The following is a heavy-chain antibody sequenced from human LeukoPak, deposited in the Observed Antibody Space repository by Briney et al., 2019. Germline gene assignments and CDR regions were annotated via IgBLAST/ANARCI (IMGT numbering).Heavy chain of an antibody. CDR2: IYPGDSDT. J-gene: IGHJ3*02. D-gene: IGHD6-19*01. CDR1: GYRFINFS. CDR3: ARRGVRYSSGWYGGDDAFDI. V-gene: IGHV5-51*01. Sequence: AGESLKISCKGSGYRFINFSIGWVRQMPGKGLEWMGIIYPGDSDTRYSPSFQGQVTISADKSISTAYLQWSSLKASDTAMYYCARRGVRYSSGWYGGDDAFDIWGQGTMVTVSS.